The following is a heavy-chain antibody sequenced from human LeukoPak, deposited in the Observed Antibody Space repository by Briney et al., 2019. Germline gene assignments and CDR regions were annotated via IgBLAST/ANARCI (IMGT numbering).Heavy chain of an antibody. D-gene: IGHD3-10*01. CDR1: GGSVSSGSYY. V-gene: IGHV4-61*01. Sequence: PSETLSLTCTVPGGSVSSGSYYWSWIRQPPGKGLEWIGYIYYSGSTNYNPSLKSRVTISVDTSKNQFSLKLSSVTAADTAVYYCARVLWFGELLFHFDYWGQGTLVTVSS. CDR3: ARVLWFGELLFHFDY. J-gene: IGHJ4*02. CDR2: IYYSGST.